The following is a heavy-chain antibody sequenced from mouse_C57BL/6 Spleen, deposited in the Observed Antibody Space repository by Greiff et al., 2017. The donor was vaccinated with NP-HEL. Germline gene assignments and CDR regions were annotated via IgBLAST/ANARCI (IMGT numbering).Heavy chain of an antibody. CDR3: TREGYGNYEAVFDY. CDR1: GFTFSSYA. J-gene: IGHJ2*01. V-gene: IGHV5-9-1*02. Sequence: EVQGVESGEGLVKPGGSLKLSCAASGFTFSSYAMSWVRQTPEKRLEWVAYISSGGDYIYYADTVKGRFTISRDNARNTLYLQMSSLKSEDTAMYYCTREGYGNYEAVFDYWGQGTTLTVSS. D-gene: IGHD2-1*01. CDR2: ISSGGDYI.